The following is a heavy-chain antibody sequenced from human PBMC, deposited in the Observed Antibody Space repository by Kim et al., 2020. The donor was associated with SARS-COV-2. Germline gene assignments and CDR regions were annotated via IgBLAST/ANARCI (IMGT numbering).Heavy chain of an antibody. Sequence: GESLKISCKGSGYSFTSYWIGWVRQMPGKGLEWMGIIYPGDSDTRYSPSFQGQVTISADKSISTAYLQWSSLKASDTAMYYCARCLAVDSSGSDWDFDYWGQGTLVTVSS. CDR1: GYSFTSYW. D-gene: IGHD3-22*01. V-gene: IGHV5-51*01. J-gene: IGHJ4*02. CDR2: IYPGDSDT. CDR3: ARCLAVDSSGSDWDFDY.